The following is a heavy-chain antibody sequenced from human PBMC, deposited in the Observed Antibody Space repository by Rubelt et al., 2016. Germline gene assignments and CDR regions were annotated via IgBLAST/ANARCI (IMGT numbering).Heavy chain of an antibody. D-gene: IGHD1-26*01. CDR2: ISSSSSYI. Sequence: VRQAPGKGLEWVSSISSSSSYIYYADSVKGRFTISRDNSKNTLYLQMNSLRAEDTAVYYCARDEVGALDYWGQGTLVTVSS. CDR3: ARDEVGALDY. V-gene: IGHV3-21*04. J-gene: IGHJ4*02.